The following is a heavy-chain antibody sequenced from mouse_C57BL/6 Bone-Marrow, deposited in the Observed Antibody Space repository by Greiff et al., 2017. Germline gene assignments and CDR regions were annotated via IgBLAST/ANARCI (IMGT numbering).Heavy chain of an antibody. J-gene: IGHJ4*01. CDR2: INPNNGGT. V-gene: IGHV1-18*01. CDR1: GYTFTDSN. D-gene: IGHD2-10*01. CDR3: ARGPYYGNYFYAMDY. Sequence: EVHLQHSGPELVKPGAPVKIPCKASGYTFTDSNMDWVKQSHGKSLEWIGDINPNNGGTISNQKFKGKATLTVDKSSSTAYMELPGQTSEDTAAYYCARGPYYGNYFYAMDYWGQGTSVTVSS.